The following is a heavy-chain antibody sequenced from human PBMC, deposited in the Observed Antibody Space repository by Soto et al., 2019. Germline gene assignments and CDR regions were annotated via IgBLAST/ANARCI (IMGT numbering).Heavy chain of an antibody. CDR3: ARHIGKGGYMDV. J-gene: IGHJ6*03. D-gene: IGHD3-10*01. Sequence: SETLSLTCTVSGGSISSYYWSWIRQPPGKGLEWIGYIYYSGSTNYNPSLKSRVTISVDTSKNQFSLKLSSVTAADTAVYYCARHIGKGGYMDVWGKGTTVTVSS. V-gene: IGHV4-59*08. CDR2: IYYSGST. CDR1: GGSISSYY.